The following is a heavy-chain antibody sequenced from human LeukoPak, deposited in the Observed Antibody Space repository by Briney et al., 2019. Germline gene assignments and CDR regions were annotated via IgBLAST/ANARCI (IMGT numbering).Heavy chain of an antibody. CDR3: ARRAYCSGGSCYWAAYNWLDP. Sequence: SETLSLTCAVYGGSFSGYYWSWIRQPPGKGLEWIGEINHSGSTNYNPSLKSRVTISVDTSKNQFSLKLSSVTAADTAVYYCARRAYCSGGSCYWAAYNWLDPWGQGTLVTVSS. CDR1: GGSFSGYY. CDR2: INHSGST. J-gene: IGHJ5*02. D-gene: IGHD2-15*01. V-gene: IGHV4-34*01.